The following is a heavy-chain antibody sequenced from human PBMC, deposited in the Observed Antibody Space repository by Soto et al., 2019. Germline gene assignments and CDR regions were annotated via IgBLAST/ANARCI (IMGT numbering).Heavy chain of an antibody. Sequence: LGGSLRLSCAVSGFPFSFYGFHWVRQSPGKGLEWLGVIVSDGSAIYHADSLEGRFFISRDNSKDILNLQMNSLRVEDTAVYYCARDDAFDNENGFDMWGQGTMVTVSS. V-gene: IGHV3-33*01. CDR3: ARDDAFDNENGFDM. J-gene: IGHJ3*02. CDR1: GFPFSFYG. CDR2: IVSDGSAI. D-gene: IGHD3-3*02.